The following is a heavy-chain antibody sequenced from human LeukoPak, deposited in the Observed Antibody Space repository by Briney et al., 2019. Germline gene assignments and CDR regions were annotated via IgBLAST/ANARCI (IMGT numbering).Heavy chain of an antibody. Sequence: GGSLRLSCAASGFTVSTNYMSLVRQAPGKGLEWVSVIYSGCSTYYADSVKGRFTISRDNSKNMLYLQMNSLRAEDTAVYYCARGSAYSHWGQGTLVTVSS. CDR1: GFTVSTNY. J-gene: IGHJ4*02. V-gene: IGHV3-66*02. CDR2: IYSGCST. CDR3: ARGSAYSH. D-gene: IGHD3-22*01.